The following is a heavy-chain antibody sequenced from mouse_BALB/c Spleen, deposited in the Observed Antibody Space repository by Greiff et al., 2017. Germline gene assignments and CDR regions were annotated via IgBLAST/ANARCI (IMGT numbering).Heavy chain of an antibody. CDR2: IDPANGNT. CDR3: ARGGTMITNYAMDD. D-gene: IGHD2-4*01. CDR1: GFNIKDTY. Sequence: VQLQQSGAELVKSGASVKLSCTASGFNIKDTYMHWVKQRPEQGLEWIGRIDPANGNTKYDPKFQGKATITADTSSNTAYLQLSSLTSEDTAVDYCARGGTMITNYAMDDWGQGTSGNVS. J-gene: IGHJ4*01. V-gene: IGHV14-3*02.